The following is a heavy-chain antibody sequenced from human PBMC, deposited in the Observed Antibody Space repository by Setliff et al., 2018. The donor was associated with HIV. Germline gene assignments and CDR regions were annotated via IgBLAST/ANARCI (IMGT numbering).Heavy chain of an antibody. CDR3: ARESGLKGSDY. CDR1: GGSISSGTYY. V-gene: IGHV4-61*09. Sequence: SETLSLTCTVSGGSISSGTYYWSWIRQPAGKGLEWIGQMYTSGSTNYNPSLKSRVTISVDRSKNQFSLQLKSVTAADTAVYYCARESGLKGSDYWGQGTLVTV. J-gene: IGHJ4*02. D-gene: IGHD6-25*01. CDR2: MYTSGST.